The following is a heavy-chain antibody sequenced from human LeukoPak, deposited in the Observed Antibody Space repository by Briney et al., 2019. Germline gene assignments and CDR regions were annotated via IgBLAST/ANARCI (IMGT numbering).Heavy chain of an antibody. D-gene: IGHD3-10*01. J-gene: IGHJ4*02. CDR2: INPSGGST. V-gene: IGHV1-46*01. CDR1: GYTFTSYY. Sequence: GASVKVSCTASGYTFTSYYMHWVRQAPGQGLEWMGIINPSGGSTSYAQKFQGRVTMTRDTSTSTVYMELSSLRSEDTAVYYCARVLYYYGSGSYGGFDYWGQGTLVTVSS. CDR3: ARVLYYYGSGSYGGFDY.